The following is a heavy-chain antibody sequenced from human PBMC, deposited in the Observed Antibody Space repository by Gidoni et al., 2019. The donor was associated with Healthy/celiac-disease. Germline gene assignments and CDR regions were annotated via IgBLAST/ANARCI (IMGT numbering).Heavy chain of an antibody. CDR2: IYWDDDK. CDR3: ATTMIVVVAHDAFDI. D-gene: IGHD3-22*01. J-gene: IGHJ3*02. Sequence: QITLKESGPTLVKPTQTLTLTCTFSGFSLSTSGVGVGWIRQPPGKALEWLALIYWDDDKRYSPSLKSRLTITKDTSKNQVVLTMTNMDTVDTATYYCATTMIVVVAHDAFDIWGQGTMVTVSS. CDR1: GFSLSTSGVG. V-gene: IGHV2-5*02.